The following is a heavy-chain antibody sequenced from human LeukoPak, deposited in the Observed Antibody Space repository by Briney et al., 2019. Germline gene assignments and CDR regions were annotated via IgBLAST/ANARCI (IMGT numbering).Heavy chain of an antibody. D-gene: IGHD6-13*01. CDR3: PREMSDSSSWYWFEGFHY. J-gene: IGHJ4*02. CDR2: ISSSSSYI. Sequence: GGSLRLSCAASGYTFSSYSMNWVRQAPAKGLEWVSSISSSSSYIYYADSVKGRFTISRDNAKNSLYLQMNSLRAEDTAVYYCPREMSDSSSWYWFEGFHYWGQGTLVTVSS. CDR1: GYTFSSYS. V-gene: IGHV3-21*01.